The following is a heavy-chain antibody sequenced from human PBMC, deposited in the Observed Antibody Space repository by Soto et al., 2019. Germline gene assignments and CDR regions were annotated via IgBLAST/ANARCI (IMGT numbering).Heavy chain of an antibody. D-gene: IGHD5-12*01. V-gene: IGHV1-46*01. CDR2: INPTGTMT. CDR3: ARDTGYDHDAFDI. CDR1: GYTFITSYY. Sequence: ASVKVSCKASGYTFITSYYTHWVRQAPGQGLEWMGIINPTGTMTKYSERFQGRLTMTRDTSTSTDYMELSTLTSEDTAVYCCARDTGYDHDAFDIWGQGTMVTVS. J-gene: IGHJ3*02.